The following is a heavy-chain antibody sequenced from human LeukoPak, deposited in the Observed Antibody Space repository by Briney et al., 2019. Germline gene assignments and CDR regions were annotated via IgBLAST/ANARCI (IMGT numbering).Heavy chain of an antibody. Sequence: ASVKVSCKASGYTFTSYAMHWVRQAPGQGLEWMGGIIPIFGTANYAQKFQGRVTITTDESTSTAYMELSSLRSEDTAVYYCARASQAAAPRLGAFDIWGQGTMVTVSS. J-gene: IGHJ3*02. D-gene: IGHD6-13*01. V-gene: IGHV1-69*05. CDR3: ARASQAAAPRLGAFDI. CDR1: GYTFTSYA. CDR2: IIPIFGTA.